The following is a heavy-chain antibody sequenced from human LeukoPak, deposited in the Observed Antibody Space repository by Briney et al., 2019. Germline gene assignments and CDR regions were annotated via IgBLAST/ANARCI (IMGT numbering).Heavy chain of an antibody. CDR1: GGSFSGYY. CDR3: ARGRFYDYVWGSYRYHWFDP. CDR2: INHSGST. J-gene: IGHJ5*02. Sequence: SETLSLACAVYGGSFSGYYWSWIRQPPGKGLEWIGEINHSGSTNYNPSLKSRVTISVDTSKNQFSLKLSSVTAADTAVYYCARGRFYDYVWGSYRYHWFDPWGQGTLVTVSS. V-gene: IGHV4-34*01. D-gene: IGHD3-16*02.